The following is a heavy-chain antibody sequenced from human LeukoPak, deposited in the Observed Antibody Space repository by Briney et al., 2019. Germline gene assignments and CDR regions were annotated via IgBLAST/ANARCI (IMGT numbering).Heavy chain of an antibody. CDR1: DYSISNTYY. D-gene: IGHD3-3*01. CDR3: AREGPIQFLEQIDF. Sequence: PSETLSLTCTVSDYSISNTYYWGWIRQPPGKGLEWIGNIHHSGITNYNPSLESRVSISMDTSKNQFSLKLTSLKAADTAVYYCAREGPIQFLEQIDFWGQGSVVTVSS. V-gene: IGHV4-38-2*02. CDR2: IHHSGIT. J-gene: IGHJ4*02.